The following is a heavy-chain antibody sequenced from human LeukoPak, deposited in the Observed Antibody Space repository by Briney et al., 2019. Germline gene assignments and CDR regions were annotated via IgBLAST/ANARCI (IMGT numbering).Heavy chain of an antibody. CDR2: INHSGST. CDR3: ARVIRYCSSSSFYPLYYYYYYMDV. V-gene: IGHV4-34*01. J-gene: IGHJ6*03. Sequence: SETLSLTCAVYGGSFSGYYWSWMRQPPGKGLEWIGEINHSGSTNYNPSLKSRVTISVDTSKNQFSLKLSSVTAADTAVYYCARVIRYCSSSSFYPLYYYYYYMDVWGKGTTVTVSS. CDR1: GGSFSGYY. D-gene: IGHD2-2*01.